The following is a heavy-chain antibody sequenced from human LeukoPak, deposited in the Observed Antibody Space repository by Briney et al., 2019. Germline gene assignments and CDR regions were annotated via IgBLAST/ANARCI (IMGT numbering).Heavy chain of an antibody. CDR3: ARHSPSEYNGYENAFDI. Sequence: SETLSLTCTVSGDSISSSTYYWEWIRQPPGKGLEWIGNIYHSASTYYNPSLKSRVTISVDTSKNQFSLKLSSVTAADTAVYYCARHSPSEYNGYENAFDIWGQGTMVTVSS. CDR2: IYHSAST. D-gene: IGHD5-12*01. V-gene: IGHV4-39*01. CDR1: GDSISSSTYY. J-gene: IGHJ3*02.